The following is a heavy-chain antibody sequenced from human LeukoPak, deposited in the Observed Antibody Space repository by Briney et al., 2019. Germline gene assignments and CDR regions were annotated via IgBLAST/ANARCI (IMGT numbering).Heavy chain of an antibody. V-gene: IGHV3-23*01. J-gene: IGHJ5*02. CDR3: AKWDAYIES. D-gene: IGHD3-16*01. CDR2: IRGSGDST. Sequence: GSLRLSCVASGFTFNIYAMTWVRQAPGKGLEWVSAIRGSGDSTYYADSVKGRFTISRDNSNITVYLQMNSLRAEDTAVYYCAKWDAYIESWGQGTLVTVSS. CDR1: GFTFNIYA.